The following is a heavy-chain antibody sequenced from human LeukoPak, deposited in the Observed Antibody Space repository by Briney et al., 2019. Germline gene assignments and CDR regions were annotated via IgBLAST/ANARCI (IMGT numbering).Heavy chain of an antibody. V-gene: IGHV3-23*01. CDR2: ISNTGERT. J-gene: IGHJ4*02. CDR3: VKSREVSIWYSLGDY. D-gene: IGHD2-21*02. CDR1: GFTFSNYA. Sequence: GGSLRLSCAASGFTFSNYAMTWVRQAPGKGLEWVSSISNTGERTYYADSVKGRFTILRDNSKNTVFLEMNTLRADDTALYHCVKSREVSIWYSLGDYWGQGSLVTVS.